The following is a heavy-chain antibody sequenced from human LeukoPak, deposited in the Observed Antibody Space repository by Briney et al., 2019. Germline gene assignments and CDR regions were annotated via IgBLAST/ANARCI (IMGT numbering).Heavy chain of an antibody. D-gene: IGHD6-13*01. V-gene: IGHV1-69*05. CDR1: GGTFSSYA. Sequence: SVKVSCKASGGTFSSYAISWVRQAPGQGLEWMGRIIPIFGTANYAQKFQGRVTITTDESTSTAYMELSSLRSEDTAVYYRARDPIAAAGNFDYWGQGTLVTVSS. CDR2: IIPIFGTA. J-gene: IGHJ4*02. CDR3: ARDPIAAAGNFDY.